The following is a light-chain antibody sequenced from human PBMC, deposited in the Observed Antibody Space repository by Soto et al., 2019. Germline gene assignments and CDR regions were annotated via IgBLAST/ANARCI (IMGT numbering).Light chain of an antibody. J-gene: IGKJ1*01. CDR2: GAS. V-gene: IGKV3-20*01. CDR3: QQYDSTPPT. Sequence: EIVLTQSPGTLSLSPGDRATLSCRASQSANSNYLAWYQRKPGQAPRLLIYGASNRATDIPYRFSAIGSGTDFTLTITRLEAEDFALYYCQQYDSTPPTFGQGTKVEVK. CDR1: QSANSNY.